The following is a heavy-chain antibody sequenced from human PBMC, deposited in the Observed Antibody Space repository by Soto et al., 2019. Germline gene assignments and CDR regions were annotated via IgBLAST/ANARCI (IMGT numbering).Heavy chain of an antibody. Sequence: GGSLRLSCAVSGFTFSNYAMSWVRQAPGKGLEWVSAISSSGSNTYYADSVKGRFTISRDSSKNTLYLHMNSLRAEDTAVYYFAKNGPRSGYSSSSTDLDYWGQGTLVTVSS. D-gene: IGHD6-6*01. V-gene: IGHV3-23*01. J-gene: IGHJ4*02. CDR2: ISSSGSNT. CDR3: AKNGPRSGYSSSSTDLDY. CDR1: GFTFSNYA.